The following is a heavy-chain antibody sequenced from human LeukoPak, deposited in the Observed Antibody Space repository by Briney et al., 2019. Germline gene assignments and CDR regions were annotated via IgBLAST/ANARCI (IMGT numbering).Heavy chain of an antibody. CDR1: GGSISSSSYY. V-gene: IGHV4-39*07. Sequence: SETLSLTCTVSGGSISSSSYYWGWIRQPPGKGLEWIGSIYYSGSTYYNPSLKSRVIISVDTSKNQFSLKLSSVTAADTAVYYCARSPPTGMDVWGQGTTVTVSS. J-gene: IGHJ6*02. D-gene: IGHD1-1*01. CDR3: ARSPPTGMDV. CDR2: IYYSGST.